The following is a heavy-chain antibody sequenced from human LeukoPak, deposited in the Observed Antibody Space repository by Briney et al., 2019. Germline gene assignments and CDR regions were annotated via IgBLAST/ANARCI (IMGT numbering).Heavy chain of an antibody. Sequence: PGGSLRLSCAASGFTFSNYSMNWVRPAPGKGREWVSYIFSTDSTVYYADSVKGRFTISRDNAKNSLYLQMNSLRAEDTAVYYCAGDVVGNNWFDPWGQGTLVTVSS. V-gene: IGHV3-48*01. CDR2: IFSTDSTV. D-gene: IGHD2-21*01. CDR3: AGDVVGNNWFDP. J-gene: IGHJ5*02. CDR1: GFTFSNYS.